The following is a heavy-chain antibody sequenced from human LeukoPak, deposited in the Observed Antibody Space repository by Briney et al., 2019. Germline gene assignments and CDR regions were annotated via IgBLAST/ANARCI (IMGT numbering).Heavy chain of an antibody. Sequence: SETLSLTCTVSGDSINSYYWTWIRQPPGKGLEWIGYIYYSGSTNYNPSLKSRVTISVDTSKNQFSLKLSSVTAADTAVYYCARQGGQQPYGMDVWGQGTTVTVSS. D-gene: IGHD6-13*01. V-gene: IGHV4-59*08. CDR1: GDSINSYY. J-gene: IGHJ6*02. CDR3: ARQGGQQPYGMDV. CDR2: IYYSGST.